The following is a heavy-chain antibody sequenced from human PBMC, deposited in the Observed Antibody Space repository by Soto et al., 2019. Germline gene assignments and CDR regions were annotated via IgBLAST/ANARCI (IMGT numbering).Heavy chain of an antibody. CDR2: INPNSGGT. CDR1: GYTFTGYY. CDR3: ARWSFDSSGHDAFDI. D-gene: IGHD3-22*01. V-gene: IGHV1-2*04. Sequence: SVKVCCKASGYTFTGYYMHWGREAPVQGLEWMGWINPNSGGTNYAQKFQGWVTMTRDTSISTAYMELSRLRSDDTAVYYCARWSFDSSGHDAFDIWGQVTMVTVS. J-gene: IGHJ3*02.